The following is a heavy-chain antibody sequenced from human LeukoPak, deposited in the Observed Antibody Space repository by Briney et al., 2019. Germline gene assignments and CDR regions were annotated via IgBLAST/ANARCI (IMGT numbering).Heavy chain of an antibody. J-gene: IGHJ6*03. CDR2: INHNGSP. CDR3: ARGPTMVRGVIRFYYYMDA. V-gene: IGHV4-34*01. CDR1: GGSFSGSF. D-gene: IGHD3-10*01. Sequence: SETLPLTCTVNGGSFSGSFWRWIRQSPGGGLEWSGEINHNGSPNHNTSLKSRVSISIDTSTHQFSLKLTSVTAADTAMYYCARGPTMVRGVIRFYYYMDAWGKGTTVTVSS.